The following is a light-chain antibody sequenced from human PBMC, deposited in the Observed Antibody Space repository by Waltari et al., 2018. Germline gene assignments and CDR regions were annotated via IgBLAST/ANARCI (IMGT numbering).Light chain of an antibody. CDR2: RNN. CDR1: SSNIGSNY. J-gene: IGLJ1*01. CDR3: AAWDDSLSVNYV. Sequence: QSVLTQPPSASGTPGQRVTISCSGSSSNIGSNYVYWYQQLPGTAPKPLIYRNNQRPSGVPDRFSGSKSGTSASLAISGLRSEDEADYYCAAWDDSLSVNYV. V-gene: IGLV1-47*01.